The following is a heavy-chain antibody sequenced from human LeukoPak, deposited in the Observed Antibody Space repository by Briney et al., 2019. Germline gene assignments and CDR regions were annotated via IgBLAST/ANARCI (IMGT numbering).Heavy chain of an antibody. V-gene: IGHV4-61*02. J-gene: IGHJ4*02. CDR3: ARDVIIVGATPSGVALKNNFDY. Sequence: PSETLSLTCTVSGGSISSGSYYWSWIRQPAGKGLEWIGRIYTSGSTNYNPSLKSRVTISVDTSKNQFSLKLSSVTAADTAVYYCARDVIIVGATPSGVALKNNFDYWGQGTLVTVSS. CDR1: GGSISSGSYY. D-gene: IGHD1-26*01. CDR2: IYTSGST.